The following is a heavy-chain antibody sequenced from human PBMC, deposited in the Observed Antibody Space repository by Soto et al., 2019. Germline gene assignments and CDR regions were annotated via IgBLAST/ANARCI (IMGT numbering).Heavy chain of an antibody. D-gene: IGHD5-18*01. CDR3: ARHQYNYCFFDRFDP. V-gene: IGHV4-39*01. CDR1: GGSISSSDNY. J-gene: IGHJ5*02. CDR2: IYFAGNT. Sequence: QLQLQESGPGLVKPSETLSLTCSVSGGSISSSDNYWGWIRQPPGKGLEWIGTIYFAGNTYYNPSLKSRVTKSVDTSKNQFSLRLGFVTAADTAVYYCARHQYNYCFFDRFDPWGQGTLVTVSS.